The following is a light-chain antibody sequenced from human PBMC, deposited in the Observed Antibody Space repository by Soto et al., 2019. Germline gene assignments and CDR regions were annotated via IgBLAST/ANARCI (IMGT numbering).Light chain of an antibody. CDR3: QQYNNWPPYT. V-gene: IGKV3-15*01. CDR1: QSVSSN. CDR2: GAS. Sequence: EIVMTQSPATLSVSPGERATLSCRASQSVSSNLAWYQQKAGQAPRLLIYGASTRATGIPARFSGSGSGTEFTLTTSSLQSEDCAVYYCQQYNNWPPYTFGQGTKLEIK. J-gene: IGKJ2*01.